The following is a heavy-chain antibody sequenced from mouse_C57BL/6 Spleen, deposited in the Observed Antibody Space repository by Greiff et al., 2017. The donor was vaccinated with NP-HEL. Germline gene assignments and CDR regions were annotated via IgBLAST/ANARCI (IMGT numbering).Heavy chain of an antibody. Sequence: EVQLQQSGAELVRPGASVKLSCTASGFNIKDDYMHWVKQRPEQGLEWIGWIDPENGDTEYASKFQGKATITADTSSNTAYLQLSSLTSEDTAVYYCTTGMVTYYFDYWGQGTTLTVSS. V-gene: IGHV14-4*01. CDR3: TTGMVTYYFDY. D-gene: IGHD2-2*01. J-gene: IGHJ2*01. CDR2: IDPENGDT. CDR1: GFNIKDDY.